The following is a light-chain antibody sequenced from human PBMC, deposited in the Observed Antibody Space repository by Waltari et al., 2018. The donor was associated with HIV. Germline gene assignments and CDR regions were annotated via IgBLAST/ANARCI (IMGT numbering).Light chain of an antibody. Sequence: QSALTQPASVSGSPGQSITISCTGTSSDVGGYNLVSWYQQHPGKAPKLMIYEGSKRPSGVSNLFSGSKAGNTASRTSSGLQAEDEADYYCCAYAGSTTDVIFGGGTKLTAL. CDR2: EGS. V-gene: IGLV2-23*01. CDR1: SSDVGGYNL. CDR3: CAYAGSTTDVI. J-gene: IGLJ2*01.